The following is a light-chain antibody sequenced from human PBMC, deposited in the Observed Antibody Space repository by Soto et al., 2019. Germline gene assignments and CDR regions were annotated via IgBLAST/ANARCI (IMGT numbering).Light chain of an antibody. V-gene: IGKV3-15*01. J-gene: IGKJ4*01. Sequence: EVVMTQSPATLSVSPGERATLSCRASQSVSSTLAWYQQKPGQVPRLLIYGASTRATGIPARFSGSGSGTEFTLTISSLQSEDFAVYYCQQYSTWPLTFGGGTKVEIK. CDR2: GAS. CDR3: QQYSTWPLT. CDR1: QSVSST.